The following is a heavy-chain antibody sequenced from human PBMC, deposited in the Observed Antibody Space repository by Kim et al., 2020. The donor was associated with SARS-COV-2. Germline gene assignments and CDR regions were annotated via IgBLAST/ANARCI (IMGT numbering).Heavy chain of an antibody. CDR3: ATGALNY. Sequence: GGSLRLSCAASGFNFSTSWMTWVRQAPGNGLEWVASIKPYGSEKYYVDSVKGRFTISRDDAKKSLYLQMNSLRDEDTAVFYCATGALNYWGQGTLVTVSS. J-gene: IGHJ4*02. CDR1: GFNFSTSW. V-gene: IGHV3-7*01. CDR2: IKPYGSEK.